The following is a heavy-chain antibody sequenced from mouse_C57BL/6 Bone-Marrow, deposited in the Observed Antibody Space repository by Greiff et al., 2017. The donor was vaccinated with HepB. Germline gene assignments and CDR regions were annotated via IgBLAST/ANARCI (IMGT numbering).Heavy chain of an antibody. D-gene: IGHD2-3*01. CDR1: GYSFTGYF. CDR3: AIDGYSAWFAY. J-gene: IGHJ3*01. V-gene: IGHV1-20*01. CDR2: INPYNGDT. Sequence: VQLQQSGPELVKPGDSVKISCKASGYSFTGYFMNWVMQSHGKSLEWIGRINPYNGDTFYNQKFKGKATLTVDKSSSTAHMELRSLTSEDSAVYYCAIDGYSAWFAYWGQGTLVTVSA.